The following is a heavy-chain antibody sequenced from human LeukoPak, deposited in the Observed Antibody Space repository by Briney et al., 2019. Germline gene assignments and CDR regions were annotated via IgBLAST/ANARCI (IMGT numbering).Heavy chain of an antibody. V-gene: IGHV3-30*02. J-gene: IGHJ4*02. CDR1: GFTFSSYG. CDR3: ANLGKVGATHLFPFDY. D-gene: IGHD1-26*01. CDR2: IRYDGSNK. Sequence: QAGGSLRLSCAASGFTFSSYGMHWVRQAPGKGLEWVAFIRYDGSNKYYADSVKGRFTLSRDNSKNTLYLQMNSLRAEDTAVYYCANLGKVGATHLFPFDYWGQGTVVTVS.